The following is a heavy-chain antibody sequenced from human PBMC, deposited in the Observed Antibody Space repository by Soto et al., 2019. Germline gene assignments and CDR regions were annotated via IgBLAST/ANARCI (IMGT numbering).Heavy chain of an antibody. CDR3: ATGIGTIVY. D-gene: IGHD3-10*01. J-gene: IGHJ4*02. CDR2: IKKKIDGGTT. V-gene: IGHV3-15*01. CDR1: GFSVNNAW. Sequence: PGGSLRLSCAGSGFSVNNAWMTWVRQAPGQGLECVARIKKKIDGGTTDYAAPVKGRFTISGDDSTNTLYLQMNSLKTEDTALYYCATGIGTIVYWGQGALVTVSS.